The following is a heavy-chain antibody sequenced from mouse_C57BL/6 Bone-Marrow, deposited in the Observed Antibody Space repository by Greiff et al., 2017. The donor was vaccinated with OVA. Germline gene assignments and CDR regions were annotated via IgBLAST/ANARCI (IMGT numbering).Heavy chain of an antibody. J-gene: IGHJ3*01. CDR3: ARGPSHSIFAY. Sequence: EVHLVESGPGLVKPSQSLSLTCSVTGYSITSGYYWNWIRQFPGNKLEWMGYISYDGSNNYNPSLKNRISITRDTSKNQFFLKLNSVTTEDTATYYCARGPSHSIFAYWGQGTLVTVSA. CDR1: GYSITSGYY. CDR2: ISYDGSN. V-gene: IGHV3-6*01. D-gene: IGHD2-10*02.